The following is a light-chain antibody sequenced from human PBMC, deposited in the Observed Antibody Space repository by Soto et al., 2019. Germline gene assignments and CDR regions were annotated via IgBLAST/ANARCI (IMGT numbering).Light chain of an antibody. V-gene: IGLV1-44*01. Sequence: QSVLTQPPSASGTPGQRVTISCSGSSSNIGRDTVNWYQQLPGTAPKLLIYDVTRRPSGVPDRFSGSKSGNTASLTISGLQAEDEADYFCCSYAGSYTLVFGGGTKVTVL. CDR3: CSYAGSYTLV. J-gene: IGLJ2*01. CDR2: DVT. CDR1: SSNIGRDT.